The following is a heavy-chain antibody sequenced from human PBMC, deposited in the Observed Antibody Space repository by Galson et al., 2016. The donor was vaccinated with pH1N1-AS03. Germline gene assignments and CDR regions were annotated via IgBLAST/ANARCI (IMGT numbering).Heavy chain of an antibody. D-gene: IGHD5/OR15-5a*01. Sequence: SLRLSCAASGFIFTSYTMHWVRQAPGKGLEWVAVISFDGNNRYYMDSVKGRFSISRDDSKNTLYLQMNSLRAEDMAVYYCAKAAEFASTTYDFEYWGQGTLVTVTS. CDR3: AKAAEFASTTYDFEY. V-gene: IGHV3-30*18. CDR1: GFIFTSYT. J-gene: IGHJ4*02. CDR2: ISFDGNNR.